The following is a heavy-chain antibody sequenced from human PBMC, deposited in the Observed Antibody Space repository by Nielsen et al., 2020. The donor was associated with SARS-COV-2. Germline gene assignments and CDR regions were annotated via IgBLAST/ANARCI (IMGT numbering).Heavy chain of an antibody. CDR3: ARVHSSGWYSGEAPYFDY. V-gene: IGHV1-2*02. CDR1: GYTFTGYY. CDR2: INPNSGGT. J-gene: IGHJ4*02. D-gene: IGHD6-19*01. Sequence: ASVKVSCKASGYTFTGYYMHWVRQAPGQGLEWMGWINPNSGGTNYAQKFQGRVTMTRDTSISTAYMELSRLRSDDTAVYYCARVHSSGWYSGEAPYFDYWGQGTLVTVSS.